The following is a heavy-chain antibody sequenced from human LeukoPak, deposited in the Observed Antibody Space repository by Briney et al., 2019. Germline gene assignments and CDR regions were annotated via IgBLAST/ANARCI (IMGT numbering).Heavy chain of an antibody. V-gene: IGHV3-23*01. CDR1: AFAFSSSA. CDR2: ISGAGGST. Sequence: GGSLRLSCEASAFAFSSSAMSWVRQAPGKGLEWVSTISGAGGSTWYADSVKGRFTISRDNSKNSLSLQMSSLRAEDTARYYCAKDHSSSWYDYFFDHWGQGTLVTVSS. CDR3: AKDHSSSWYDYFFDH. J-gene: IGHJ4*02. D-gene: IGHD6-13*01.